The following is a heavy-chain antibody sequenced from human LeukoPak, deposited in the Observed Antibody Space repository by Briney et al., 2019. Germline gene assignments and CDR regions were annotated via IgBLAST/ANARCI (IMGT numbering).Heavy chain of an antibody. CDR2: ISWNSGSI. Sequence: GRSLRLSCAASGFTFDDYAMHWVRQAPGKGLEWVSGISWNSGSIGYADSVKGRFTISRDNAKNSLYLQMNSLRAEDTALYYCPKDSSGGYGTDFDYWGQGTLVTVSS. D-gene: IGHD5-12*01. V-gene: IGHV3-9*01. CDR1: GFTFDDYA. J-gene: IGHJ4*02. CDR3: PKDSSGGYGTDFDY.